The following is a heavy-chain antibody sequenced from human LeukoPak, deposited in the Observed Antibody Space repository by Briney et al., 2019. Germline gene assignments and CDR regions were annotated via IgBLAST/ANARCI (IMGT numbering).Heavy chain of an antibody. CDR2: INPSGGST. D-gene: IGHD3-10*01. CDR1: GYTFTSYY. CDR3: ARGSGSYYKNYYYYMDV. V-gene: IGHV1-46*01. J-gene: IGHJ6*03. Sequence: ASVKVSCKASGYTFTSYYMHWVRQAPGQGLEGMGLINPSGGSTSYAQKFQGRVTMTRDTSTSTVYMELSSLRSEDTAVCYCARGSGSYYKNYYYYMDVWGKGTTVTISS.